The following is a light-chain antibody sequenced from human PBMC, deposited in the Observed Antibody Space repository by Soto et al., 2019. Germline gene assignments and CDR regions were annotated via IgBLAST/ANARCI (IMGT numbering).Light chain of an antibody. Sequence: EIVLTQSPGTLSLSPGERATLSCRASQSVSSSYLAWYQQKTGQAPRILIYGESTRATGIPDRLSGSGSGTDLNLTISSLEPEDFAIYYCQQRSNWQVTFGQGTKVDIK. CDR1: QSVSSSY. J-gene: IGKJ1*01. V-gene: IGKV3D-20*02. CDR2: GES. CDR3: QQRSNWQVT.